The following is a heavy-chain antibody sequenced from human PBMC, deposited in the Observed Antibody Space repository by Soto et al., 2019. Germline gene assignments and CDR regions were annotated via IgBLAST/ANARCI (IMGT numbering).Heavy chain of an antibody. CDR1: GFSVSSYY. Sequence: EVQLVESGGGLVQPGGSLRVSCAASGFSVSSYYMSWVRRAPGKGPEWVSVIYRDDSTHYADSVKGRFTISRDISKNTLYLQMNSLRAEDTALYYCARDPTCYWYFDLWGRGTLVTVSS. J-gene: IGHJ2*01. CDR2: IYRDDST. V-gene: IGHV3-66*01. CDR3: ARDPTCYWYFDL.